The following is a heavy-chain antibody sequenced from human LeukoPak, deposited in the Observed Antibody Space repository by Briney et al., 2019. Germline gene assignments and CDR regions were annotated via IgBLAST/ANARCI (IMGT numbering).Heavy chain of an antibody. CDR2: INPSGGFT. V-gene: IGHV1-46*01. Sequence: GASVKVSCKASGYTFTSYYMHWVRQAPGQGLEWMGIINPSGGFTSHAQKFQGRVTMTRDMSTSTVYMELSSLRSEDTAVYYCARDREQLVGYYYYYYMDVWGKGTTVTVSS. D-gene: IGHD6-6*01. CDR1: GYTFTSYY. J-gene: IGHJ6*03. CDR3: ARDREQLVGYYYYYYMDV.